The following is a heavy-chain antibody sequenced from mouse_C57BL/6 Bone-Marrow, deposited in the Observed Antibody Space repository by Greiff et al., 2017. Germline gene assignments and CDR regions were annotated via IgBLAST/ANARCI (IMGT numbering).Heavy chain of an antibody. V-gene: IGHV1-81*01. CDR3: ARKGREFAY. CDR1: GYTFTSYG. CDR2: IYPRSGNT. J-gene: IGHJ3*01. Sequence: QVQLMESGAELARPGASVKLSCKASGYTFTSYGISWVKQRTGQGLEWIGEIYPRSGNTYYTEKFKGKATLTADKSSSTAYLELRSLTSEDSAVYFCARKGREFAYWGQGTLVTVSA.